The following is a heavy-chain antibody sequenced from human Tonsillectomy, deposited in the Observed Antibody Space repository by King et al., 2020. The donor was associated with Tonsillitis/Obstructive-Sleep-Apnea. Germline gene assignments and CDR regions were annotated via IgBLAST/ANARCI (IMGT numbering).Heavy chain of an antibody. CDR1: GFTFSSYA. CDR3: ARGCTWTGYYQPDY. V-gene: IGHV3-30*04. CDR2: ITYDGSNK. Sequence: VQLVESGGGVVQPGRSLRLSCAASGFTFSSYAMHWVRQAPDKGLEWVAVITYDGSNKYYADSVKGRFTISRDNSKNTLYLQMNSLRAEDTAVYYCARGCTWTGYYQPDYWGQGTLVTVSS. J-gene: IGHJ4*02. D-gene: IGHD3/OR15-3a*01.